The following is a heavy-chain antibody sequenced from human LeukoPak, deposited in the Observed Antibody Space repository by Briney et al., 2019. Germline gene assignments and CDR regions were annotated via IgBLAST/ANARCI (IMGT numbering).Heavy chain of an antibody. V-gene: IGHV1-69*05. D-gene: IGHD1-1*01. CDR1: GGTFNSYA. Sequence: SVTVSYKASGGTFNSYAISWVRQAPGQGLEWMGGVIAIFGTADYAQQFQGRGKNITDDSTSTAYTEPSSFSSEAPAGFSFSTRRGWSNDDYYYYMDVWGKGTTVTVSS. CDR2: VIAIFGTA. J-gene: IGHJ6*03. CDR3: STRRGWSNDDYYYYMDV.